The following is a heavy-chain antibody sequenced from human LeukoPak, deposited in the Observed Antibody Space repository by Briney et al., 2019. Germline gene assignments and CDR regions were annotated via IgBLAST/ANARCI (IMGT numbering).Heavy chain of an antibody. CDR3: ARHRGGEQQLNDAFDI. CDR1: GGSISSSSYY. J-gene: IGHJ3*02. Sequence: SETLSLTCTVSGGSISSSSYYWCWIRQPPGKGLEWIGSIYYSGSTYYNPSLKSRVTISVDTSKNQFSLKLSSVTAADTAVYYCARHRGGEQQLNDAFDIWGQGTMVTVSS. V-gene: IGHV4-39*01. CDR2: IYYSGST. D-gene: IGHD6-13*01.